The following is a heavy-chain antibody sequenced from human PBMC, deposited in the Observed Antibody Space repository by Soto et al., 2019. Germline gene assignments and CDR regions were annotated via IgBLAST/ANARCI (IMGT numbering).Heavy chain of an antibody. CDR3: ARAGWSNSWYFDY. J-gene: IGHJ4*02. Sequence: SETLSLTCTVSDGSISGYYWSWIRQPPGKGLEWIGYIFYSGITNYNPSLKSRVTISVDTSKNQFSLNLSSVTAADTAVYYCARAGWSNSWYFDYWGQGSLVTVSS. V-gene: IGHV4-59*01. CDR2: IFYSGIT. CDR1: DGSISGYY. D-gene: IGHD6-13*01.